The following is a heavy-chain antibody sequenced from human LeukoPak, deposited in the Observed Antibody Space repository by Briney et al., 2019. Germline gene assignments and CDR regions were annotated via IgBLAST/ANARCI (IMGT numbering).Heavy chain of an antibody. J-gene: IGHJ1*01. V-gene: IGHV1-8*01. CDR2: MNPNSGNT. Sequence: ASVKVSCKASGYTLTNYDINWVRQATGQGLEWMGWMNPNSGNTNYAQKFQGRVTMTRNTSISTAYMELSSLRSQDTAVYYCARNGQQVRYFQHWGQGTLVTVSS. D-gene: IGHD6-13*01. CDR3: ARNGQQVRYFQH. CDR1: GYTLTNYD.